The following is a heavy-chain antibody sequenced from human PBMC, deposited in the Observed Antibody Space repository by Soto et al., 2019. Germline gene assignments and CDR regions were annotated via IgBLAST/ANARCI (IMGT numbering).Heavy chain of an antibody. D-gene: IGHD2-15*01. V-gene: IGHV1-8*01. J-gene: IGHJ6*03. Sequence: ASVKVSCKASGYTFTSYDINWVRQATGQGLEWMGWMNPNSGNTGYAQKFQGRVTMTRNTSISTAYMELSSLRSEDTAVYYCARPVGLRYCSGGSCYLGGRRYYYMDVWGKGTTVTVSS. CDR1: GYTFTSYD. CDR3: ARPVGLRYCSGGSCYLGGRRYYYMDV. CDR2: MNPNSGNT.